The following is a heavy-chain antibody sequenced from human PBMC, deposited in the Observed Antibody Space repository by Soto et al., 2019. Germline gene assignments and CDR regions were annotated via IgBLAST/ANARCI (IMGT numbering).Heavy chain of an antibody. D-gene: IGHD1-1*01. CDR3: TRGPRPTSTGTGAF. CDR2: ISGSGGST. J-gene: IGHJ4*02. Sequence: PGGSLSLSCAASGFTFSGYAMILVRQAPGKGLEWVSAISGSGGSTYYADSVKGRFTISRDNAKNTLYLQMNALRAEDTAVYYCTRGPRPTSTGTGAFWGQGTLVTVSS. CDR1: GFTFSGYA. V-gene: IGHV3-23*01.